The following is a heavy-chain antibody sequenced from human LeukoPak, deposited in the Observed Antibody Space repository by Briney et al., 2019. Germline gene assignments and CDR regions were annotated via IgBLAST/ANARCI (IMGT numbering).Heavy chain of an antibody. CDR1: GFTFNTYG. CDR2: IWYDGSDK. D-gene: IGHD5-18*01. V-gene: IGHV3-33*01. J-gene: IGHJ4*02. CDR3: ARDWDSYGNTIFDF. Sequence: GGSLRLSCAAFGFTFNTYGMNWVRQAPGKGLEWVAIIWYDGSDKYYADSVKGRFTIPRGNSKNTLYLQMNSLRAEDTAVYHCARDWDSYGNTIFDFWGQGTLVTVSS.